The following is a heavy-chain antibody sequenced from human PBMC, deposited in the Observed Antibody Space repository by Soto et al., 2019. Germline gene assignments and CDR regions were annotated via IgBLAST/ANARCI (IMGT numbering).Heavy chain of an antibody. J-gene: IGHJ5*02. V-gene: IGHV3-23*01. CDR1: GFNFNTFA. D-gene: IGHD1-1*01. CDR3: AKDPPSPWTANWVDP. Sequence: EEQVLESGGALVQPGGSLRLSCAASGFNFNTFAMSWIHQAPGKGLEWVSHISSSGGSRDYADSVRGRFTISRDNSKNVLFLQMNSLRADDTATYYCAKDPPSPWTANWVDPWGKGTLVTVSS. CDR2: ISSSGGSR.